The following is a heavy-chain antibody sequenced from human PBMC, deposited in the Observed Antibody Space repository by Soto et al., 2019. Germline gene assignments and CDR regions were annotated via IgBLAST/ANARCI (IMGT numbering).Heavy chain of an antibody. CDR2: ISTYNGNT. D-gene: IGHD5-12*01. J-gene: IGHJ6*02. Sequence: QVQLVQSGAEVKKPGASVKVSCKASGYTFSSSGISWVRQAHGQGLEWMGWISTYNGNTYYEQNLQGRVTMTTDTATSTAYMELRSLRPDETAVYYCARDTRGHSGYDYYYYGMDVWGQGTTVTVSS. CDR3: ARDTRGHSGYDYYYYGMDV. V-gene: IGHV1-18*01. CDR1: GYTFSSSG.